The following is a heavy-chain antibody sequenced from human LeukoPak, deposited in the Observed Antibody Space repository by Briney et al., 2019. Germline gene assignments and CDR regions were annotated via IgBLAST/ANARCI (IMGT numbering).Heavy chain of an antibody. V-gene: IGHV1-18*01. D-gene: IGHD3-10*01. CDR3: ARALLWFGEPSHIDY. CDR1: GYTFTSYG. J-gene: IGHJ4*02. CDR2: ITAYNDNT. Sequence: AASVKVSCKASGYTFTSYGISWVRQAPGQGLEWMGWITAYNDNTNYAQKLQGRVTMTTDTSTSTAYMELRSLRSDDTAVYYCARALLWFGEPSHIDYWGQGTLVTASS.